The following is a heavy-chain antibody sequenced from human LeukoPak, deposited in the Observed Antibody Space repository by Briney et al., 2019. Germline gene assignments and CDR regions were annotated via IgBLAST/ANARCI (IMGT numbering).Heavy chain of an antibody. J-gene: IGHJ4*02. Sequence: PTGGSLRLSCAATGLSVSSNFMSWVRQAPGKGLEWVSVIYGGGSTYYADSVKGRFTISRDTPKNTLHLQMNSLRVEDTAVYYCARAPTVLVGYCSSSSCQADYWGQGTLVTVSS. V-gene: IGHV3-53*01. CDR1: GLSVSSNF. CDR3: ARAPTVLVGYCSSSSCQADY. D-gene: IGHD2-2*01. CDR2: IYGGGST.